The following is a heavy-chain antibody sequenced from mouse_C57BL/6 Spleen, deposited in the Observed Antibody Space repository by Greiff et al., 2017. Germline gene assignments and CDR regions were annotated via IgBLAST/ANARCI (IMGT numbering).Heavy chain of an antibody. V-gene: IGHV5-4*01. CDR1: GFTFSSYA. J-gene: IGHJ2*01. Sequence: EVQLVESGGGLVKPGGSLKLSCAASGFTFSSYAMSWVRQTPEKRLEWVATISDGGSYTYYPDNVKGRFTISRDNAKNNLYLQMSHLKSEDTAMYYCARDDYGSSDYFDYWGQGTTLTVSS. D-gene: IGHD1-1*01. CDR2: ISDGGSYT. CDR3: ARDDYGSSDYFDY.